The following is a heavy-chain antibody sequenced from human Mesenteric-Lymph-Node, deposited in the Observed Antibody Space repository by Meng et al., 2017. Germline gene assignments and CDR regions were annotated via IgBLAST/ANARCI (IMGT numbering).Heavy chain of an antibody. V-gene: IGHV4-30-4*01. CDR1: GGSISRGDYY. CDR2: IYYSGST. J-gene: IGHJ5*02. Sequence: VPLQGSGPGLVKPSQPLSPPCPVAGGSISRGDYYWSWIRQPPGKGLEWIGCIYYSGSTYYNPSLKGRVTISVDTSRNQFSLNLSSVTAADTAVYYCARGQRSYSGSYPEWFDPWGQGTLVTVSS. CDR3: ARGQRSYSGSYPEWFDP. D-gene: IGHD1-26*01.